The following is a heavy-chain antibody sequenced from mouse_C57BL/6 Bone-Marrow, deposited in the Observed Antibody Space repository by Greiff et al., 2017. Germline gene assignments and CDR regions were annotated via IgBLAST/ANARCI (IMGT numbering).Heavy chain of an antibody. Sequence: VQLQQSGPELVKPGASVKISCKASGYSFTDYNMNWVKQSNGKSLEWIGEINPNNGGTSYNQKFKGKATLTVDQSSSTAYMELSSLTSEDSAVYYCARGEGYYFDYWGQGTTLTVSA. CDR2: INPNNGGT. CDR3: ARGEGYYFDY. V-gene: IGHV1-26*01. J-gene: IGHJ2*01. D-gene: IGHD3-3*01. CDR1: GYSFTDYN.